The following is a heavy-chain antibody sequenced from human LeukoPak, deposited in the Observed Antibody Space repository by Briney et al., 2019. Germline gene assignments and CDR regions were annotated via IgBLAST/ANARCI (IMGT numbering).Heavy chain of an antibody. J-gene: IGHJ4*02. Sequence: PGGSLRLSCAASGFTFSSYDMHWVRQATGKGLEWVSAIGTARDRYYPGSVKVRFTISRENAKNSLYLQMNSLRAGDTAVYYCARGLGTVTWGLDYWGQGTLVTVSS. D-gene: IGHD4-17*01. V-gene: IGHV3-13*01. CDR1: GFTFSSYD. CDR3: ARGLGTVTWGLDY. CDR2: IGTARDR.